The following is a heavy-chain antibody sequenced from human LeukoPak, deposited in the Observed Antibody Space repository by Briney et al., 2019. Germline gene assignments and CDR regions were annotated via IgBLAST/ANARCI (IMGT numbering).Heavy chain of an antibody. J-gene: IGHJ3*02. Sequence: SETLSLTCTVSGGSISSYYWSRIRQPAGKGLEWIGRIYTSGSTNYNPSLKSRVTMSVDTSKNQFSLKLSSVTAADTAVYYCARVVPAAIIIWGAFDIWGQGTMVTVSS. CDR2: IYTSGST. D-gene: IGHD2-2*01. CDR1: GGSISSYY. CDR3: ARVVPAAIIIWGAFDI. V-gene: IGHV4-4*07.